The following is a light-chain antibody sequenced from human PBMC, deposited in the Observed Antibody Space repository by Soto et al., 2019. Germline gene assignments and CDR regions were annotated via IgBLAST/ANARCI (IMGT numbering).Light chain of an antibody. CDR1: SSDVGGYNY. J-gene: IGLJ1*01. CDR3: SSYTSSSTLCV. Sequence: QSALTQPASVSGSPGQSITISCIGTSSDVGGYNYVSWYQQHPGKAPKLMIYEVSNRPSGVSNRFSGSKSGNTASLTISGLQAEDEADYYCSSYTSSSTLCVFGTGTKVTVL. CDR2: EVS. V-gene: IGLV2-14*01.